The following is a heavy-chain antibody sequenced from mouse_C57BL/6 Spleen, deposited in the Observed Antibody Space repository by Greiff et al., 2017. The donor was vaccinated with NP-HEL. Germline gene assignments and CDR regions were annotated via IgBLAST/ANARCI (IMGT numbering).Heavy chain of an antibody. D-gene: IGHD4-1*01. CDR1: GYTFTSCW. J-gene: IGHJ2*01. CDR3: ARVGRGFDY. CDR2: IYPGSGST. Sequence: QVQLQQPGAELVKRGASVKMSCKASGYTFTSCWITWVKQRPGQGLEWIGDIYPGSGSTNYNEKFKSKATLTVDTSSSTAYMQLSSLTSEDSAVYYCARVGRGFDYWGQGTTLTVSS. V-gene: IGHV1-55*01.